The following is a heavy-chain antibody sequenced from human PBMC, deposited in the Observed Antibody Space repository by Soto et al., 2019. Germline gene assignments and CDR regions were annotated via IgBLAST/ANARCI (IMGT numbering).Heavy chain of an antibody. Sequence: QVQLQQWGAGLLKPSETLSLNCAVYGGSFTGYSWTWIRQPPGKGLEWIGQINHSGSTNYNTSLKSRVTISVGTSKNQFSLELSSVTAADTAVYYCARGLFSENYYSGGWYYFDYWGQGALVTVSS. CDR3: ARGLFSENYYSGGWYYFDY. CDR2: INHSGST. J-gene: IGHJ4*02. V-gene: IGHV4-34*01. D-gene: IGHD1-26*01. CDR1: GGSFTGYS.